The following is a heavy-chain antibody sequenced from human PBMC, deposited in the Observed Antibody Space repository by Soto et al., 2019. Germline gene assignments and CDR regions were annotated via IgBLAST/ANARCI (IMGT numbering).Heavy chain of an antibody. V-gene: IGHV4-39*01. CDR3: ARLLPRYCSSTSCPPDWFDP. J-gene: IGHJ5*02. CDR1: GGSISSSSYY. Sequence: SETLSLTCTVSGGSISSSSYYWGWIRQPPGKGLEWIGSIYYSGSTYYNPSLKSRVTISVDTSKNQFSLKLSSVTAADTAVYYCARLLPRYCSSTSCPPDWFDPWGQGTLVTVSS. CDR2: IYYSGST. D-gene: IGHD2-2*01.